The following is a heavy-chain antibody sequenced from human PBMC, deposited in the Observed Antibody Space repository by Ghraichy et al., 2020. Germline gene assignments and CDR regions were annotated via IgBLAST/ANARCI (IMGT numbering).Heavy chain of an antibody. J-gene: IGHJ2*01. Sequence: ETLSLTCTVSGGSISSYYWSWIRQPPGKGLEWIGYIYYSGSTNYNPSLKSRVTISVDTSKNQFSLKLSSVTAADTAVYYCARADEYCGGDCYTYWYFDLWGRGTLVTVSS. CDR3: ARADEYCGGDCYTYWYFDL. V-gene: IGHV4-59*01. D-gene: IGHD2-21*02. CDR1: GGSISSYY. CDR2: IYYSGST.